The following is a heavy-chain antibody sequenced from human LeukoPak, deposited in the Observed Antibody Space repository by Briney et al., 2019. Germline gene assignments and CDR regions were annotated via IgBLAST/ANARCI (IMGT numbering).Heavy chain of an antibody. CDR1: GFPFRNYS. J-gene: IGHJ4*02. V-gene: IGHV3-48*01. D-gene: IGHD1-7*01. Sequence: GGSLRLSCAASGFPFRNYSMNWVRQAPGKGLEWISYISSRSSTIFYADSVKGRFTISRDNAKNSLYLQMNSLRAEDTAVYYCARVDHWNFRAAFDYWGQGTLVTVSS. CDR2: ISSRSSTI. CDR3: ARVDHWNFRAAFDY.